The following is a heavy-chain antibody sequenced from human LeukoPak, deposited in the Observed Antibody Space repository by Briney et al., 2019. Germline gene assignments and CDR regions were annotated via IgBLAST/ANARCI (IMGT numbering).Heavy chain of an antibody. CDR2: IYYSGST. CDR1: GGSFSGYY. J-gene: IGHJ6*03. V-gene: IGHV4-59*01. CDR3: ARDFSGSDYYYYYYMDV. Sequence: SETLSLTCAVYGGSFSGYYWSWLRQPPGKGLEWIGYIYYSGSTNYNPSLKSRVTISVDTSKNQFSLKLSSVTAADTAVYYCARDFSGSDYYYYYYMDVWGKGTTVTISS. D-gene: IGHD6-25*01.